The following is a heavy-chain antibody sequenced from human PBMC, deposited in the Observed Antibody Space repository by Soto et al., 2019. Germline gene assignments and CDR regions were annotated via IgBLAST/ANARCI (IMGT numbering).Heavy chain of an antibody. Sequence: QVQLQESGPGLVKPSETLSLTCTVSGGSISSYYWSWIRQPPGKGLEWSGYIYYSGSTNYNPSLNSRVTLSVDTSKNQFPLKLSSVTAADTAVYYCARVNDGWYSSSWSHYYYGMDVWGQGTTVTVSS. CDR2: IYYSGST. V-gene: IGHV4-59*01. CDR3: ARVNDGWYSSSWSHYYYGMDV. D-gene: IGHD6-13*01. CDR1: GGSISSYY. J-gene: IGHJ6*02.